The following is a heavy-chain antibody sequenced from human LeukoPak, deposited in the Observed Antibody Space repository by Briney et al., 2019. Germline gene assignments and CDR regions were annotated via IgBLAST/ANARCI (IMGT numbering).Heavy chain of an antibody. D-gene: IGHD6-19*01. CDR1: GFTFSSYW. CDR2: IKQDGSEK. CDR3: AKPQAPYSSGWDDAFDI. Sequence: PGGSLRLSCAASGFTFSSYWMSWVRQAPGEGLEWVANIKQDGSEKYYVDSVKGRFTISRDNAKNSLYLQMNSLRAEDTAVYYCAKPQAPYSSGWDDAFDIWGQGTMVTVSS. V-gene: IGHV3-7*03. J-gene: IGHJ3*02.